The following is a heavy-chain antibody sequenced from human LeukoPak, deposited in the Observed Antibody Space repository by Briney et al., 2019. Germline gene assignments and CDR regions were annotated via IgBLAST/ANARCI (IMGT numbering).Heavy chain of an antibody. J-gene: IGHJ6*04. CDR3: AKGSLPLDGVSYYGMDV. D-gene: IGHD1-26*01. V-gene: IGHV3-23*01. CDR1: GFTFNNYA. CDR2: IIGNGVAT. Sequence: GGSLRLSCAASGFTFNNYAMTWGRQAPGEGLEWVSGIIGNGVATYYADSVKGRFTISRDNSKNTLYLQMNSLTAGDTAVCYCAKGSLPLDGVSYYGMDVWGKETTVTVSS.